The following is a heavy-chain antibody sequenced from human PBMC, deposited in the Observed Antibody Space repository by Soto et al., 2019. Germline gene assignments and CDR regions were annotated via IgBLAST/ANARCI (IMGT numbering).Heavy chain of an antibody. D-gene: IGHD2-21*01. CDR2: IYWDDDK. CDR1: GFSLSTSGVG. Sequence: SGATLVNPTQTLTLTCTFSGFSLSTSGVGVGWIRQPPGKALEWLALIYWDDDKRYSPSLKSRLTITKDTSKNQVVLTMTNMDPVDTATYYCAHGQAYCGGDCYSQYYYYYMDVWGKGTTV. CDR3: AHGQAYCGGDCYSQYYYYYMDV. J-gene: IGHJ6*03. V-gene: IGHV2-5*02.